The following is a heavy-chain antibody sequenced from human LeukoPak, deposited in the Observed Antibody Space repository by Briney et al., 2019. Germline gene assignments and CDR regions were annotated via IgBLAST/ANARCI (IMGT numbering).Heavy chain of an antibody. CDR1: GYTLTSYA. D-gene: IGHD6-13*01. Sequence: ASVKVSCKASGYTLTSYAMHWVRQAPGQRLEWMGWINAGNGNTKYSQKFQGRVTITRDTSASTAYMELSSLRSEDTAVYYCARETTSWFFDYWGQGTLVTVSS. CDR2: INAGNGNT. V-gene: IGHV1-3*01. CDR3: ARETTSWFFDY. J-gene: IGHJ4*02.